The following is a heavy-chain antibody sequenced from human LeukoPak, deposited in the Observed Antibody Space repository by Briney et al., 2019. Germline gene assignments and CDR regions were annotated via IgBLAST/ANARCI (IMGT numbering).Heavy chain of an antibody. D-gene: IGHD4-23*01. CDR1: GFTVSSNC. Sequence: GGSLMLSCAASGFTVSSNCMSWVRQAPGKGLEWVSLICSGGNTYYADSVKGRFTISRDNSKNTLYLQVNSLRVEDTAVYYCTKDYGGDPFDYWGQGTLVTVSS. CDR3: TKDYGGDPFDY. V-gene: IGHV3-53*01. CDR2: ICSGGNT. J-gene: IGHJ4*02.